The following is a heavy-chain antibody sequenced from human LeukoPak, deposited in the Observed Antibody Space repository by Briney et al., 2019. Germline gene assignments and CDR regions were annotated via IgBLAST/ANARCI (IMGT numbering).Heavy chain of an antibody. Sequence: GASVKVSCKASGYIFTNYYIHWVRQAPGQGLEWMGIINPGGGSTNYAQKFQGRVTMTRDTSTSTVYMELSSLRSEDTAVYYCARDFGKYYLHKGCSFDIWGQGTMATVSS. J-gene: IGHJ3*02. V-gene: IGHV1-46*01. CDR1: GYIFTNYY. CDR2: INPGGGST. CDR3: ARDFGKYYLHKGCSFDI. D-gene: IGHD3-10*01.